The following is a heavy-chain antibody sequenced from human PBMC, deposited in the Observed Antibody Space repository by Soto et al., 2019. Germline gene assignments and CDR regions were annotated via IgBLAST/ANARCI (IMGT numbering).Heavy chain of an antibody. D-gene: IGHD3-3*01. CDR1: RGSISSSSYY. Sequence: SETLSRTGTVARGSISSSSYYWGWIRQPPRKGLEWIGSIYYSGSTYYNPYLKSRVTISVDTAKNQFSLKLSSVTAADTAVYYCARRGLNYDFWSGYEGPFDCWGQGTGVTVSS. CDR2: IYYSGST. V-gene: IGHV4-39*01. J-gene: IGHJ4*02. CDR3: ARRGLNYDFWSGYEGPFDC.